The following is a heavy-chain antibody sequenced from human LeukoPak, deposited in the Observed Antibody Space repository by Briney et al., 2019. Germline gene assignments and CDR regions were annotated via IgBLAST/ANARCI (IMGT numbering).Heavy chain of an antibody. V-gene: IGHV3-11*01. CDR2: ISTSSNPI. D-gene: IGHD3-10*01. CDR1: GFIFRDYY. CDR3: ARAMSYYNSGTYYNSFDY. J-gene: IGHJ4*02. Sequence: GGSLRLSCTASGFIFRDYYMSWIRQAPGKGLEWVSYISTSSNPIYYADSVKGRFTISRDDANNSLSLQMNSLSPEDTAVYYCARAMSYYNSGTYYNSFDYWGQGTLVIVSS.